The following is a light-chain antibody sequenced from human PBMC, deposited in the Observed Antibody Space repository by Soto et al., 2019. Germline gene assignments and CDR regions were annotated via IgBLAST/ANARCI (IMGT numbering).Light chain of an antibody. J-gene: IGKJ5*01. CDR1: QSISSW. V-gene: IGKV1-5*01. Sequence: DIQMTQSPSTLSPSLGDSVTITWRASQSISSWLAWYQQKTGKAPKVLIYAESTLQPGVPYRLSGSGSGTDLNLSINRLQPDDFATYYCQNYDSAPITCGQGTRLEIK. CDR2: AES. CDR3: QNYDSAPIT.